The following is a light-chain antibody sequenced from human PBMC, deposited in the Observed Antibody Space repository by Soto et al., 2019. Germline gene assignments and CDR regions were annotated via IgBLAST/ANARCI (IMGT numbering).Light chain of an antibody. CDR2: AAS. CDR1: QTLSTNS. CDR3: QQYDASPLT. J-gene: IGKJ3*01. V-gene: IGKV3-20*01. Sequence: PGERATLSCRASQTLSTNSLAWYQQRPGQTPRLLIYAASTRNTDIPDRFNGSGSGTDFALTISRLEPEDFALYYCQQYDASPLTFGPGTKVDIK.